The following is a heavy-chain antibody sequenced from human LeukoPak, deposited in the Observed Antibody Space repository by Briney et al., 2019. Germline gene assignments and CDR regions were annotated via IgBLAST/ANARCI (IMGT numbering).Heavy chain of an antibody. CDR1: GGSISSGAYY. Sequence: SETLSLTCTVSGGSISSGAYYWSWIRQHPVKGLEWIGYIHYSGSTYYNPSLKSRVTISVDTSKNQFSLKLSSVTAADTAVYYCARDPEDYYGSGSYLFDYWGQGILVTVSS. CDR2: IHYSGST. J-gene: IGHJ4*02. V-gene: IGHV4-31*03. D-gene: IGHD3-10*01. CDR3: ARDPEDYYGSGSYLFDY.